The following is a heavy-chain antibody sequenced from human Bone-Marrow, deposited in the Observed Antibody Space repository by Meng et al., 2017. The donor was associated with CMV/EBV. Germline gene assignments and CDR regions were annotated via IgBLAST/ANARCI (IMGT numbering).Heavy chain of an antibody. J-gene: IGHJ6*02. Sequence: SETLSLTCTVSGGSISSSSYYWGWIRQPPGKGLERIGSIYYSGSTYYNPSLKSRVTISVDTSKNQFSLKLSSVTAADTAVYYCARAPQNGYSSYYYYGMDVWGQGTTVTVSS. D-gene: IGHD6-13*01. CDR1: GGSISSSSYY. V-gene: IGHV4-39*07. CDR3: ARAPQNGYSSYYYYGMDV. CDR2: IYYSGST.